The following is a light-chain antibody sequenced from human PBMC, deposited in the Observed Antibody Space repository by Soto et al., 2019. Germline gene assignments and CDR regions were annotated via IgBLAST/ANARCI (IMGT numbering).Light chain of an antibody. CDR1: QSVTSY. CDR3: QQYRSAPPLT. J-gene: IGKJ4*01. CDR2: GAE. V-gene: IGKV3-20*01. Sequence: LTQSPGTVTETPEESATLSWRTTQSVTSYFAWYHQKPGQPPRLLVYGAESRATGIPDSFSGSGAGTAFTRTISRLEPEDFAVYYCQQYRSAPPLTCGGGTQVDIK.